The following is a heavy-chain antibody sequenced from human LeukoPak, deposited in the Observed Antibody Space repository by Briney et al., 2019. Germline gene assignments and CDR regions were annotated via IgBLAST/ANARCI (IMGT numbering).Heavy chain of an antibody. CDR2: IYYSGST. V-gene: IGHV4-59*01. Sequence: SGTLSLTCTVSGGPLSSYYWSWTRQPPGKGLEWIGYIYYSGSTNYNPSLKSRVTISVDTSKNQFSLKLSSVTAADTAVYYCARGDYYYYYYYIDVWGKGTTVTFSS. J-gene: IGHJ6*03. D-gene: IGHD2-21*01. CDR1: GGPLSSYY. CDR3: ARGDYYYYYYYIDV.